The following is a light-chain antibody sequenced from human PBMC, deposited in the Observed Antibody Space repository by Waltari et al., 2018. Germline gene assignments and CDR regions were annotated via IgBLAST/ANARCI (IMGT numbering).Light chain of an antibody. CDR3: SSYTSSSTFVV. Sequence: QSALTQPASVSGSPGQSITISCTGTSSNVGGYNYVSWYQHHPGKAPKPMIYEVSNRPSGVSNRFSGSKSGNTASLTISGLQAEDEADYYCSSYTSSSTFVVFGGGTKLTVL. J-gene: IGLJ2*01. V-gene: IGLV2-14*01. CDR2: EVS. CDR1: SSNVGGYNY.